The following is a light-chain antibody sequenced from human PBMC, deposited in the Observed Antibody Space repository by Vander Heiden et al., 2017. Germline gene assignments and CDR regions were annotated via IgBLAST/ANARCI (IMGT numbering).Light chain of an antibody. CDR1: QSPLHSNGYNY. CDR2: LGS. J-gene: IGKJ2*01. CDR3: RQALQTPGT. Sequence: EIVMTQSPLSLLVTPGEPASISCRSSQSPLHSNGYNYLDWYLQKPGQSPQLLIYLGSNRASGVPDRFSGSGSGTDFTLKISRVEAEDVGVYYCRQALQTPGTFDQGTKLEIK. V-gene: IGKV2-28*01.